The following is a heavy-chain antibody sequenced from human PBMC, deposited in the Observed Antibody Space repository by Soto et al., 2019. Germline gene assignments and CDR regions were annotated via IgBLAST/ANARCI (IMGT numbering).Heavy chain of an antibody. Sequence: SETLSLTCAVNGGSFSAYYWTWIRQPPGRGLEWIGEIDHSGSTNYNPSLESRVTISIDTAKNRFSLNVTSETAADTAVYYCVRGLRYSGMDVWGQGTTVTVSS. D-gene: IGHD2-15*01. CDR3: VRGLRYSGMDV. V-gene: IGHV4-34*01. J-gene: IGHJ6*02. CDR1: GGSFSAYY. CDR2: IDHSGST.